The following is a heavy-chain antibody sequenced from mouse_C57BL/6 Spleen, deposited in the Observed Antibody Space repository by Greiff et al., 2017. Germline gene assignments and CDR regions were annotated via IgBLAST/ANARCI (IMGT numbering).Heavy chain of an antibody. V-gene: IGHV1-53*01. CDR2: INPSNGGT. Sequence: QVQLKQPGTELVKPGASVKLSCKASGYTFTSYWMHWVKQRPGQGLEWIGNINPSNGGTNYNEKFKSKGTLTVDKSSSTAYMQLSSLTSEDSAVYYCARSGYSYAMDYWGQGTSVTVSS. CDR1: GYTFTSYW. J-gene: IGHJ4*01. CDR3: ARSGYSYAMDY. D-gene: IGHD3-1*01.